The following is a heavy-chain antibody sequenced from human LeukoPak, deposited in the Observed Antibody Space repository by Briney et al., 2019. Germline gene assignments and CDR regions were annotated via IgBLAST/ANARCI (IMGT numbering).Heavy chain of an antibody. CDR1: GFTFSSYA. J-gene: IGHJ4*02. Sequence: PGGSLRLSCAASGFTFSSYAMSWVRQAPGKGLEWVSAISGSGGSTYYADSVKGRFTISRDNSKNTLYLQMNSLRAEDTAVYYCAKDRGITFGGVVASEYPRYFDYWGQGSLVTVSS. CDR2: ISGSGGST. CDR3: AKDRGITFGGVVASEYPRYFDY. D-gene: IGHD3-16*02. V-gene: IGHV3-23*01.